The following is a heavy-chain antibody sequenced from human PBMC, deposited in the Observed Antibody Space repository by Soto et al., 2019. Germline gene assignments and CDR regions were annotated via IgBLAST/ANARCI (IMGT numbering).Heavy chain of an antibody. CDR1: GFTFSSYG. Sequence: QSGGSLRLSCAASGFTFSSYGMHWVRQAPGKGLEWVAVISYDGSNKYYADSVKGRFTISRDNSKNTLYLQMNSLRAEDTAVYYCAKDPLYGDYDPPDYWGQGTLVTVSS. CDR2: ISYDGSNK. J-gene: IGHJ4*02. CDR3: AKDPLYGDYDPPDY. D-gene: IGHD4-17*01. V-gene: IGHV3-30*18.